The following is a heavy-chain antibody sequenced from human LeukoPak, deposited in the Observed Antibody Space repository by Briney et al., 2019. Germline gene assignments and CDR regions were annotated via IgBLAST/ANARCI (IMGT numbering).Heavy chain of an antibody. CDR1: GYSISSGYY. D-gene: IGHD3-10*01. CDR2: IYPSGST. J-gene: IGHJ6*03. CDR3: ARDLLYGSGSYYIDWYYYYYMDV. V-gene: IGHV4-38-2*02. Sequence: SQTLSLTCTVSGYSISSGYYWAWIRQPPAQGLDWIGSIYPSGSTYYNPSLKSRVTISVDTSKNQFSLKLSSVTAADTAVYYCARDLLYGSGSYYIDWYYYYYMDVWGKGTTVTVSS.